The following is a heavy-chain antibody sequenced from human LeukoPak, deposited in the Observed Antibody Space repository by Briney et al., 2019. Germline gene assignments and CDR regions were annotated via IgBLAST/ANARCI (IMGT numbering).Heavy chain of an antibody. CDR2: ISSSSTI. CDR3: ATPRKIYHDSRGYPDY. CDR1: GFTFSTYS. J-gene: IGHJ4*02. D-gene: IGHD3-22*01. V-gene: IGHV3-48*01. Sequence: RGSLRLSFAASGFTFSTYSMNCVRQPPAKGLEWVSYISSSSTIYYADSAKGRCTISRDNSKNTLYLPMTSLRAADTAVYYCATPRKIYHDSRGYPDYWGQGTLVTVSS.